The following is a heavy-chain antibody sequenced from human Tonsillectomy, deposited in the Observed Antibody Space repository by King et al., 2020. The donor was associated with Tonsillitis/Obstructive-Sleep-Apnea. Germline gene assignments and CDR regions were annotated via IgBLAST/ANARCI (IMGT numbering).Heavy chain of an antibody. CDR1: GFTFSSYY. J-gene: IGHJ4*02. V-gene: IGHV3-48*02. D-gene: IGHD2-2*01. CDR3: ANGRYCTSSSCSWRPFDY. Sequence: VQLVESGGGLVQPGGSLRLSCAASGFTFSSYYMNWVRQAPGKGLEWVSYISSIGNTIYYADSVKGRFTISRANAKNSLYLQMNSLRDEDTAVYYCANGRYCTSSSCSWRPFDYWGQGTLVTVSS. CDR2: ISSIGNTI.